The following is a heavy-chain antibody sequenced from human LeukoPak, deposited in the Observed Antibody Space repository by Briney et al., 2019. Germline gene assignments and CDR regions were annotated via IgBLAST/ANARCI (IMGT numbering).Heavy chain of an antibody. D-gene: IGHD5-12*01. J-gene: IGHJ4*02. CDR2: IGTTGDT. Sequence: PGGSLRLSCVASGFTFSTYDMHWVRQATGKGLEWVSGIGTTGDTYYAASVKGRFTISREDAENSLYLQMNSLRAGDTAVYYCARNPVPTTDFDFWGQGTLVTVSS. V-gene: IGHV3-13*01. CDR3: ARNPVPTTDFDF. CDR1: GFTFSTYD.